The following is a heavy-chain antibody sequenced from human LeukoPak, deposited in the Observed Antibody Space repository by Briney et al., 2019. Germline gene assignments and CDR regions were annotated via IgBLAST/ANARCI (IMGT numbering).Heavy chain of an antibody. CDR3: ATTIRGVIIPKFDY. CDR1: GYTFTGYY. J-gene: IGHJ4*02. Sequence: ASVKVSCKASGYTFTGYYMHWVRQAPGQGLEWMGWINPNSGGTNYAQKFQGRVTMTRDTSISTAYMELSRLRSDDTAVYYCATTIRGVIIPKFDYWGQGTLVTVSS. CDR2: INPNSGGT. V-gene: IGHV1-2*02. D-gene: IGHD3-10*01.